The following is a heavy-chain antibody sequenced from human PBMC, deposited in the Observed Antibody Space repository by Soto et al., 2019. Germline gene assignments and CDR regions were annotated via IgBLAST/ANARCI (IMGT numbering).Heavy chain of an antibody. D-gene: IGHD1-26*01. CDR2: IDTSDPYN. V-gene: IGHV5-10-1*01. CDR3: AGLKVGATSDY. J-gene: IGHJ4*02. CDR1: VSCFTYHW. Sequence: GESQKTCCQWGVSCFTYHWSRLVRQMPGEGLERRGRIDTSDPYNNESTSFEGHVTMSADTSLNNPYFQWRGVRASDRGIYFCAGLKVGATSDYWGQGTLVTVSS.